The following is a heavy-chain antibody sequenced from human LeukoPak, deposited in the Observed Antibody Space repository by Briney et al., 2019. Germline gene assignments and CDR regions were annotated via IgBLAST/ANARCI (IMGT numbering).Heavy chain of an antibody. J-gene: IGHJ5*02. CDR2: IYYSGST. V-gene: IGHV4-59*08. CDR1: GGSIRSYY. CDR3: ARQAIDTLYISWFDP. D-gene: IGHD2-2*02. Sequence: SETLSLTCTVSGGSIRSYYWSWIRQPPGKGLEWIGYIYYSGSTNYNPSLKSRVTISVDTSKNQFSLKLSSVTAADTAVYYCARQAIDTLYISWFDPWGQGTLVTVSS.